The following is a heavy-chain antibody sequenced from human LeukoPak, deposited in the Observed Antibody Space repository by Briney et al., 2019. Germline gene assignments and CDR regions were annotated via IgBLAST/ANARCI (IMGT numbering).Heavy chain of an antibody. Sequence: GGSLRLSCAASGFTFSSYAMNWVRQAPGKGLEWVSAISGSGGSTYYADSVKGRFTISRDNSKNTLYLQMNSLRAEDTAVYYCAKGSWEAVAGLFDYWGQGTLVTVSS. D-gene: IGHD6-19*01. V-gene: IGHV3-23*01. CDR3: AKGSWEAVAGLFDY. CDR1: GFTFSSYA. CDR2: ISGSGGST. J-gene: IGHJ4*02.